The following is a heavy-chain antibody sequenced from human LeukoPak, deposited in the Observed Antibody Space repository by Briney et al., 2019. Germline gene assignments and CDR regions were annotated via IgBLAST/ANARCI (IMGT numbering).Heavy chain of an antibody. J-gene: IGHJ4*02. CDR3: TTEYLYTSKSAGDS. D-gene: IGHD2-2*02. CDR1: GFTFSNAW. CDR2: IKGESEGGTT. Sequence: GGSLRLSCATSGFTFSNAWMNWVRQAPGKGLEWVGRIKGESEGGTTDYASPVKGRFTISRDDSKNTVYLQMNSLKPEDTAVYYCTTEYLYTSKSAGDSWGQGTLVTVSS. V-gene: IGHV3-15*01.